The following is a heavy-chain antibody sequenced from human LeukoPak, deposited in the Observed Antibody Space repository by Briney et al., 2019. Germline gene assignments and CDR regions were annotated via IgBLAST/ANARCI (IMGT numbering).Heavy chain of an antibody. CDR1: GGTFSSYT. D-gene: IGHD6-19*01. Sequence: SVKVSCKASGGTFSSYTISWVRQAPGQGPEWMGRIIPILGIANYAQKFQGRVTITADKSTSTAYMELSSLRSEDTAVYYCARGTRIAVAGHYFDYWGQGTLVTVSS. CDR3: ARGTRIAVAGHYFDY. V-gene: IGHV1-69*02. J-gene: IGHJ4*02. CDR2: IIPILGIA.